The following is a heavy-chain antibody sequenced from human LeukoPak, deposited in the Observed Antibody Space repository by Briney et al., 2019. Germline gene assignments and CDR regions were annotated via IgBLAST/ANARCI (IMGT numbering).Heavy chain of an antibody. V-gene: IGHV3-23*01. CDR1: GFTFSSYA. CDR2: ISGSGGST. CDR3: AKGRPPVTIYPFDH. D-gene: IGHD3-9*01. Sequence: PGGSLRLSCAASGFTFSSYAMSWVRQAPGKGLEWVSSISGSGGSTYYADSLKGRFTISRDNSKNTLYLQMFRLRAEDTAIYYCAKGRPPVTIYPFDHWGQGTLVTVSS. J-gene: IGHJ5*02.